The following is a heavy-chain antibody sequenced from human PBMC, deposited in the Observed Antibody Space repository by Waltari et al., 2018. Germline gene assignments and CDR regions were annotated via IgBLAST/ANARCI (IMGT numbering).Heavy chain of an antibody. CDR3: ARRGYYDSSGYLDK. J-gene: IGHJ4*02. Sequence: QVQLQESGPGLVKPSQTLSLTCTVSGDSVSSGGYYWSWVRHHPGKGLEWIGYIYSSGSTYYNPSLKSRLIISVATSKNQFSLKLFSVTAADTAVYYCARRGYYDSSGYLDKWGQGTLVTVSS. D-gene: IGHD3-22*01. CDR1: GDSVSSGGYY. CDR2: IYSSGST. V-gene: IGHV4-31*03.